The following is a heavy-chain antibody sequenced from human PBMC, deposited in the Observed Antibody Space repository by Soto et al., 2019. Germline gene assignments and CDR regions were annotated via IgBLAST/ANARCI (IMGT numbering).Heavy chain of an antibody. J-gene: IGHJ6*02. V-gene: IGHV4-34*01. D-gene: IGHD3-3*01. Sequence: SETLSLTCAVYGGSFSGYYWSWIRQPPGKGLERIGEINHSGSTNYNPSLKSRVTISVDTSKNQFSLKLSSVTAADTAVYYCARETYDFWSGYWATTTMLGGVKYGMDVWGQGTTVTVSS. CDR3: ARETYDFWSGYWATTTMLGGVKYGMDV. CDR2: INHSGST. CDR1: GGSFSGYY.